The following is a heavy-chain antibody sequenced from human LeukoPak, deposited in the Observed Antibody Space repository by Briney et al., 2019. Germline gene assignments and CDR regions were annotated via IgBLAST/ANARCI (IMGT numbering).Heavy chain of an antibody. CDR1: GFTVSSSY. CDR3: ATEGQYYDSSGYPTWTFDS. CDR2: IYSGGST. D-gene: IGHD3-22*01. V-gene: IGHV3-66*02. Sequence: GGSLRLSCAASGFTVSSSYMSWVRQAPGKGLEWVSVIYSGGSTYYADSVKGRFTISRDNSKNTLYLQMNSLRAEDTSVYYCATEGQYYDSSGYPTWTFDSWGQGTLVTVSS. J-gene: IGHJ4*02.